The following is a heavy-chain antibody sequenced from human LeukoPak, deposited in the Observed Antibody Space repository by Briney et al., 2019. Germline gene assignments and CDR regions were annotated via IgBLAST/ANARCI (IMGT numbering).Heavy chain of an antibody. D-gene: IGHD4-11*01. CDR1: GLTFTTSA. CDR3: AREGAYRSLDY. J-gene: IGHJ4*02. CDR2: ISGSGDST. Sequence: GGSLRLSCAASGLTFTTSAMTWVRQAPGKGLEWVSTISGSGDSTYYADSVKGRFTISRDNSKNTLYLQMNSLRAEDTAVYYCAREGAYRSLDYWGQGTLVTVSS. V-gene: IGHV3-23*01.